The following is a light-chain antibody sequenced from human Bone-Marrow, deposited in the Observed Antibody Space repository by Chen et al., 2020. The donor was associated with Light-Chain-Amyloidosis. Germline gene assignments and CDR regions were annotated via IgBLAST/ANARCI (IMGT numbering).Light chain of an antibody. CDR2: DAS. Sequence: DIQMTQYTSSLSASVGDRVTITCQASQDISKYLNWYQQKPGKAPELLIYDASNLETGVPSRFSGSGSGTDFTFTISSLQPEDIATYYCQQYDNLLLTFGGGTKVEIK. J-gene: IGKJ4*01. V-gene: IGKV1-33*01. CDR1: QDISKY. CDR3: QQYDNLLLT.